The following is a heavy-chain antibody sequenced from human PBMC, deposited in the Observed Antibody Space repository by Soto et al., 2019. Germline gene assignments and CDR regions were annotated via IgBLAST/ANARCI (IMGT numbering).Heavy chain of an antibody. CDR3: ARGRRCSSTSCYEYYYYYMDV. V-gene: IGHV1-8*01. J-gene: IGHJ6*03. CDR2: MNPNSGNT. D-gene: IGHD2-2*01. Sequence: ASVKVSCKASGYTFTSYDINWVRQATGQGLEWMGWMNPNSGNTGYAQKFQGRVTMTRNTSISTAYMELSSLRSEDTAVYYCARGRRCSSTSCYEYYYYYMDVWXKGTTVTVSS. CDR1: GYTFTSYD.